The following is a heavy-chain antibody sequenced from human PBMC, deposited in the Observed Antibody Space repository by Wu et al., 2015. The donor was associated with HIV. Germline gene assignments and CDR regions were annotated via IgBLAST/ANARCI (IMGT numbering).Heavy chain of an antibody. V-gene: IGHV1-18*01. CDR1: YILTSYP. D-gene: IGHD2-15*01. Sequence: QAQLVQSGPEAKRPGASVKVSCKASYILTSYPIGWVRQAPGQRLEWMGWMDPSNGHIQPAQKFQDRINMSTNNSAHTAYMELRSLTSDDAAIYFCARVQFDPRYYTYFDLWGQGTLVTVSS. CDR3: ARVQFDPRYYTYFDL. CDR2: MDPSNGHI. J-gene: IGHJ5*01.